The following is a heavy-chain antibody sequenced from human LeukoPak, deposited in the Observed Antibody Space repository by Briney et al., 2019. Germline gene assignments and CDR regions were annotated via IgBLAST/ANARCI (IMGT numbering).Heavy chain of an antibody. V-gene: IGHV3-23*01. J-gene: IGHJ3*02. CDR1: GFPFGSYP. CDR3: ARDRPPIDI. CDR2: IGTTDDT. Sequence: GGSLRLSCVASGFPFGSYPMTWVRQSPVKGLEWVSTIGTTDDTYYADSVKGRFTISRDNSKNTLYLQMNSLRAEDTAVYYCARDRPPIDIWGQGTMVTVSS.